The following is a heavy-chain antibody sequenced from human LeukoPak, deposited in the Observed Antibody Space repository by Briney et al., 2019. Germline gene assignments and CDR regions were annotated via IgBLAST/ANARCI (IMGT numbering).Heavy chain of an antibody. J-gene: IGHJ6*03. V-gene: IGHV3-30*04. CDR2: ISYDGSNK. CDR3: ARDRGTTVTTTHYYYYYYMDV. D-gene: IGHD4-17*01. Sequence: GGSLRLSCAASGFTFSSYAMHWVRQAPGKGLEWVAVISYDGSNKYYADSVKGRFTISRDNSKNTLYLQMNSLRAEDTAVYYCARDRGTTVTTTHYYYYYYMDVWGKGTTVTVSS. CDR1: GFTFSSYA.